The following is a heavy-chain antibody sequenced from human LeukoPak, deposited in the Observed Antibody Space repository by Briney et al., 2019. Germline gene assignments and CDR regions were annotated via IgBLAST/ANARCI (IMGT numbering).Heavy chain of an antibody. CDR3: ARRPRFYAYYYYGMDV. V-gene: IGHV4-34*01. Sequence: PGGSLRLSCAASGFTFSSYAMSWIRQPPGKGLEWIGEINHSGSTNYNPSLKSRVTISVDTSKNQFSLKLSSVTAADTAVYYCARRPRFYAYYYYGMDVWGQGTTVTVSS. CDR2: INHSGST. CDR1: GFTFSSYA. D-gene: IGHD3-10*01. J-gene: IGHJ6*02.